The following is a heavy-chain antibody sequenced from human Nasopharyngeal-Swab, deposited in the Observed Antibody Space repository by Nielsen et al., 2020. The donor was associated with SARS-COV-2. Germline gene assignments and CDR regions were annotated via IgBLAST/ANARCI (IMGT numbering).Heavy chain of an antibody. CDR1: GFTFSSYS. D-gene: IGHD6-6*01. Sequence: GGSLRLSCEASGFTFSSYSMNWVRQAPGKGLEWVSSISSSSSYIYYADSVKGRFTISRDNAKNSLYLQMNSLRAEDTAVYYCARGAPYSSSSGDFDYWGQGTLVTVSS. J-gene: IGHJ4*02. CDR2: ISSSSSYI. V-gene: IGHV3-21*01. CDR3: ARGAPYSSSSGDFDY.